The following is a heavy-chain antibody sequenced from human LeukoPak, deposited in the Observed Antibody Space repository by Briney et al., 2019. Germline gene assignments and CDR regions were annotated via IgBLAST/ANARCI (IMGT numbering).Heavy chain of an antibody. CDR1: GNTFPGYY. J-gene: IGHJ4*02. CDR3: ARRPDFGTNIIGA. CDR2: INPNTGGT. Sequence: ASVKVSCKASGNTFPGYYMHWVRQAPGQGLEWMGWINPNTGGTNYAQKFQGRVTMTRDTSISTVYMELSSLRSDDTAVYYCARRPDFGTNIIGAGGQGTLVTVSS. D-gene: IGHD1-14*01. V-gene: IGHV1-2*02.